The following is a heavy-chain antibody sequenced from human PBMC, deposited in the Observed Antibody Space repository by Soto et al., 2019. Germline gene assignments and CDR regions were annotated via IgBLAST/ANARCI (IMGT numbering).Heavy chain of an antibody. D-gene: IGHD2-15*01. V-gene: IGHV1-69*01. Sequence: QVQLVQSGAEVKKPGSSVKVSCTASGGTFSSYAISWVRQAPGQGLEWMGGIIPIFGTANYAQTVQGRVTITADESTSAAYRVLSSLSAEDTAVSYCASVVAAAPLAWFGSWGQRTLVTVSS. CDR1: GGTFSSYA. CDR3: ASVVAAAPLAWFGS. J-gene: IGHJ5*01. CDR2: IIPIFGTA.